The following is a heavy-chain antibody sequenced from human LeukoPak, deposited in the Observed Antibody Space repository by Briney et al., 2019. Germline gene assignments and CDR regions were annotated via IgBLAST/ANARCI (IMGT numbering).Heavy chain of an antibody. V-gene: IGHV4-34*01. CDR1: GGSFSGYY. CDR3: ARGLVRDAFDI. D-gene: IGHD3-22*01. Sequence: SETLSLTCAVYGGSFSGYYWSWIRQPPGKGLEWIGEINHSGSTNYNPSLKSRVTISVDRSKNQFSLKLSSVTAADTAVYYCARGLVRDAFDIWGQGTMVTVSS. CDR2: INHSGST. J-gene: IGHJ3*02.